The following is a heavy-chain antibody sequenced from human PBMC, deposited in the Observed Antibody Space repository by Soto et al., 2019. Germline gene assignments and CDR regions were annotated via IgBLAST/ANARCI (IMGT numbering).Heavy chain of an antibody. CDR2: ISPYNSNT. CDR1: GFIFINYG. CDR3: ARTGGDCTQGVCYDY. J-gene: IGHJ4*02. Sequence: ASVKVSCKAAGFIFINYGISWVRQAPGQGLEWMGWISPYNSNTRYAQNLLGRVTVTRDTSTSTAYMELTSLRSDDTAVYYCARTGGDCTQGVCYDYWGQGTLVTVSS. V-gene: IGHV1-18*01. D-gene: IGHD2-8*01.